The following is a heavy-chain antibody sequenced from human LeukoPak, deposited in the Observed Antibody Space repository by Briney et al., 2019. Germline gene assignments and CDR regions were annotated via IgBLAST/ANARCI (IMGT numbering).Heavy chain of an antibody. CDR2: IYSTGIT. D-gene: IGHD6-19*01. Sequence: PSETLSLTCTVSGDSITSPNYYWGWIRQPPGKGLEWIGNIYSTGITYYNPSLKSRGTISVDTSKNQFSLKLTSMTVADTAVYYCASSPSTVWLEKWFDPWGPGPQVSVSA. CDR1: GDSITSPNYY. V-gene: IGHV4-39*01. J-gene: IGHJ5*02. CDR3: ASSPSTVWLEKWFDP.